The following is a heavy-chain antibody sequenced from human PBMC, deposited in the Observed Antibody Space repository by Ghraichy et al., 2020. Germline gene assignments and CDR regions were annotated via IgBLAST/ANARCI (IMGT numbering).Heavy chain of an antibody. V-gene: IGHV3-23*01. D-gene: IGHD1-26*01. CDR2: ITDSGSSA. CDR3: AKRSASSYGNFAY. J-gene: IGHJ4*02. CDR1: GFTFSAYA. Sequence: GGSLRLSCAASGFTFSAYAMGWVRQAPGKGLEWVSAITDSGSSANYADSVKGRFTISRDNSKNTLYLQMDSLRAEDTAVYYCAKRSASSYGNFAYWGQGTLVAVSS.